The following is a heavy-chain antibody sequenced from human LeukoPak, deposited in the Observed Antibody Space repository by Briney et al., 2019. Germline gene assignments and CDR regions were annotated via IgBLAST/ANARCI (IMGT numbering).Heavy chain of an antibody. V-gene: IGHV3-7*01. D-gene: IGHD3-10*01. CDR2: IKQNGSVI. CDR1: GFNFSRYW. Sequence: GGSLRLSCAASGFNFSRYWMTWVRQAPGEGLEFVANIKQNGSVINYVDSVKGRFTISRDNAKNSVHLQMNSLRVEDTAVYYCAKDRGWTTLDSWGQGTLVAVSS. CDR3: AKDRGWTTLDS. J-gene: IGHJ4*02.